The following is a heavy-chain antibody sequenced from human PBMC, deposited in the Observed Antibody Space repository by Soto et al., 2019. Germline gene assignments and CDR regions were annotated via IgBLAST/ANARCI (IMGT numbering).Heavy chain of an antibody. V-gene: IGHV4-59*08. Sequence: PSETLSLTCTVSGGSITGYYWSWIRQPPGKGLEWIGYIYYSGYSNYNPSLKSRVTISVDTSKNQFSLKLSSVTAADTAVYYCARARVYYDSGVYYPTSFDYWGQGTLVTVSS. CDR1: GGSITGYY. CDR2: IYYSGYS. CDR3: ARARVYYDSGVYYPTSFDY. D-gene: IGHD3-22*01. J-gene: IGHJ4*02.